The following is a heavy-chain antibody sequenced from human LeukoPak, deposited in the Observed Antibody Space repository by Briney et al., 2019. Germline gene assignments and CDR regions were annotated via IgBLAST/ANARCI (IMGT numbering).Heavy chain of an antibody. Sequence: GGTLRLSCVASGFTLSSYGMTWVRQAPGKGLEWVSGISGSGGSTHYADSVKGRFTISRDNSKNTVYLQMNSLRGEDTAVYYCARWYYYETSGLYYGSFDNWGQGTLVTVSS. J-gene: IGHJ5*02. CDR3: ARWYYYETSGLYYGSFDN. CDR2: ISGSGGST. D-gene: IGHD3-22*01. CDR1: GFTLSSYG. V-gene: IGHV3-23*01.